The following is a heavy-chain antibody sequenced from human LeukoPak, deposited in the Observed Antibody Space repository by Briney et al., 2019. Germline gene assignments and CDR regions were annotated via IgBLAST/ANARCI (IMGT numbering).Heavy chain of an antibody. J-gene: IGHJ4*02. Sequence: GGSLRLSCAASGFTFSSYWMSCVRQAPGKGLEWVANIKQDGSEKYYVDSVKGRFTISRDNAKNSLYLQMNSLRAEDTAVYYCARDDPSIAAAGNNYFDYWGQGTLVTVSS. D-gene: IGHD6-13*01. CDR1: GFTFSSYW. V-gene: IGHV3-7*05. CDR2: IKQDGSEK. CDR3: ARDDPSIAAAGNNYFDY.